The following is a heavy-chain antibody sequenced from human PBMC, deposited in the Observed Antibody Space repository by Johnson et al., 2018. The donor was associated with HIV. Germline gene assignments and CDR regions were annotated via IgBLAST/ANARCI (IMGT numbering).Heavy chain of an antibody. CDR3: ARGMYGDAFDI. J-gene: IGHJ3*02. CDR2: IYSGSNT. Sequence: VHLVESGGGLVKPGGSLRLSCAASGFAVSSNYMSWVRQAPGKGLEWVSVIYSGSNTYYADSVKGRFTISRDNSKNTLYLQMNSLRAEDTAVYYCARGMYGDAFDIWGQGTMVTVSS. V-gene: IGHV3-53*01. CDR1: GFAVSSNY. D-gene: IGHD2-8*01.